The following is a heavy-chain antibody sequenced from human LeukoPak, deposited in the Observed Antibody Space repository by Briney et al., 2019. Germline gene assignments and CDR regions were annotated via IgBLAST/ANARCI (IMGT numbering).Heavy chain of an antibody. Sequence: GGSLRLSCAASGFTFGSYAMSWVRQAPGKGLEWVSAISGSGATTYYADSVKGRFTISRDNSKNTLYLQMNSLRAAEDTAVYYCARESPGIVGASHYYYYGMDVWGQGTTVTVSS. CDR3: ARESPGIVGASHYYYYGMDV. CDR2: ISGSGATT. V-gene: IGHV3-23*01. D-gene: IGHD1-26*01. J-gene: IGHJ6*02. CDR1: GFTFGSYA.